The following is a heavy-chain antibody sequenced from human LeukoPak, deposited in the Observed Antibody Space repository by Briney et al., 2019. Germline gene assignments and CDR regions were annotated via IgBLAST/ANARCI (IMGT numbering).Heavy chain of an antibody. Sequence: GGSLRLSCAASGFTFSSYWMHWVRQAPGKGLVWVSRINSDGSSTSYADSVKGRFTISRDNSKNTLYLQMNSLRAEDTAVYYCAKDRGRYCSGGSCYSGYFDYWGQGALVTVSS. V-gene: IGHV3-74*01. CDR1: GFTFSSYW. CDR3: AKDRGRYCSGGSCYSGYFDY. CDR2: INSDGSST. J-gene: IGHJ4*02. D-gene: IGHD2-15*01.